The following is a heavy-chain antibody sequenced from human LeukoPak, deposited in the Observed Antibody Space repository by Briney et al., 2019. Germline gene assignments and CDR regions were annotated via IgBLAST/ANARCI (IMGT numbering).Heavy chain of an antibody. CDR3: ARGSGSFXY. CDR2: INTYXGDT. Sequence: ASVXVSXKASXXXXTXXGXXXXRXXXXXXXEWMGWINTYXGDTNYAXNXQGRVTMTKDTSTSTGYMELGSLRSDDTAVYYCARGSGSFXYXGQGTLVTVSS. V-gene: IGHV1-18*01. CDR1: XXXXTXXG. J-gene: IGHJ4*02. D-gene: IGHD3-10*01.